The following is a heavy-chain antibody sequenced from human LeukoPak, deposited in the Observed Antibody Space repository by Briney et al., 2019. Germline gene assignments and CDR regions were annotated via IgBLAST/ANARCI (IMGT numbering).Heavy chain of an antibody. CDR2: INPNSGGT. V-gene: IGHV1-2*02. Sequence: ASVKVSCKASGYTFTGYYMHWVRQAPGQGLERMGWINPNSGGTNYAQKFQGRVTMTRDTSISTAYMELSRLRSDDTAVYYCAREVRIVGATTENWFDPWGQGTLVTVSS. J-gene: IGHJ5*02. D-gene: IGHD1-26*01. CDR1: GYTFTGYY. CDR3: AREVRIVGATTENWFDP.